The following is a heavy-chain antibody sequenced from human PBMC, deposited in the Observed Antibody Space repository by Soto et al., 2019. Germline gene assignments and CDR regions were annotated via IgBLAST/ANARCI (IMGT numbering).Heavy chain of an antibody. CDR1: GGFVSSGNYY. Sequence: QVQLQQWGAGLLKPSETLSLTCAVYGGFVSSGNYYWSWIRQPPGKGLEWIGEMSHSGGTHFNPSRTSRVTISVDTSKDQFSLKMCSVTAADTALYYCARVELGTATTVVDAFEIWGPGTMVTVSS. D-gene: IGHD1-1*01. V-gene: IGHV4-34*01. CDR2: MSHSGGT. CDR3: ARVELGTATTVVDAFEI. J-gene: IGHJ3*02.